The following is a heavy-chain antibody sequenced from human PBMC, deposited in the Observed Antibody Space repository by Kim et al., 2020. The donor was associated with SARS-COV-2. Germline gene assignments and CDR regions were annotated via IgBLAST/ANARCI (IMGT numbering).Heavy chain of an antibody. Sequence: GGSLRLSCAASGFTFDDYAMHWVRQAPGKGLEWVSLISWDGGSTYYADSVKGRFTISRDNSKNSLYLQMNSLRAEDTALYYCAKESRVGSGSYGYYYYGMDVWGQGTTVTVSS. CDR2: ISWDGGST. V-gene: IGHV3-43D*03. CDR3: AKESRVGSGSYGYYYYGMDV. J-gene: IGHJ6*02. D-gene: IGHD3-10*01. CDR1: GFTFDDYA.